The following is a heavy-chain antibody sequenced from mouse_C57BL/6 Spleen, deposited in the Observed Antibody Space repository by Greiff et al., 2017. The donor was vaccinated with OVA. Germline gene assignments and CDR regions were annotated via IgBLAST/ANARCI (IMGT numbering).Heavy chain of an antibody. V-gene: IGHV5-17*01. CDR2: ISSGSSTI. CDR1: GFTFSDYG. Sequence: EVNVVESGGGLVKPGGSLKLSCAASGFTFSDYGMHWVRQAPEKGLGWVAYISSGSSTIYYADTVKGRFTISRDNAKNTLFLQMTSLRSEDTAMYYCARRHGSSFAMDYWGQGTSVTVSS. CDR3: ARRHGSSFAMDY. D-gene: IGHD1-1*01. J-gene: IGHJ4*01.